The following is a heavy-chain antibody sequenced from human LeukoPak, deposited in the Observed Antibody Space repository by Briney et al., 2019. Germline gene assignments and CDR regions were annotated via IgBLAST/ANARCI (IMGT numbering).Heavy chain of an antibody. D-gene: IGHD4-17*01. J-gene: IGHJ4*02. CDR1: GFSFSTYS. CDR2: ISSSSSKI. CDR3: ARIMTTVTTVEY. V-gene: IGHV3-48*01. Sequence: GGSLRLSCAASGFSFSTYSMNWVRQAPGKGLEWVSYISSSSSKIYYADSVKGRFIISRDNAKNSLYLQMNSLRAEDTALYYCARIMTTVTTVEYWGQGILVTVSS.